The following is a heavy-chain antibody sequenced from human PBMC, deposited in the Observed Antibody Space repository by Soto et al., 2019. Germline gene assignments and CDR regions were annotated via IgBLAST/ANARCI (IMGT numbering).Heavy chain of an antibody. CDR2: ISPYNGNT. Sequence: ASVKVSCKASGYTFTTYGLSWVRQAPGQGLEWMGWISPYNGNTKYGQKLQGRVTMTTDTSTNTAYMELTSLRSDDTAVYYCAIVYGPLYFDYWAQGTLVTVSP. D-gene: IGHD3-10*01. J-gene: IGHJ4*02. CDR1: GYTFTTYG. CDR3: AIVYGPLYFDY. V-gene: IGHV1-18*01.